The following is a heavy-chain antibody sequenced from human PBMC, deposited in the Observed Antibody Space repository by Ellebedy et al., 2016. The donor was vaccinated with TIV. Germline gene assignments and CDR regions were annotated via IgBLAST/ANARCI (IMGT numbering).Heavy chain of an antibody. D-gene: IGHD1-26*01. CDR1: GFTFSSYW. J-gene: IGHJ4*02. CDR3: ARDPGELLPGLADY. V-gene: IGHV3-74*01. Sequence: GGSLRLXXAASGFTFSSYWMHWVRQAPGKGLVWVSRIHSDGKTTDYADSVKGRFTISRDNAKNTLYLQMNSLRAEDTAVYYCARDPGELLPGLADYWGQGTLVTVSS. CDR2: IHSDGKTT.